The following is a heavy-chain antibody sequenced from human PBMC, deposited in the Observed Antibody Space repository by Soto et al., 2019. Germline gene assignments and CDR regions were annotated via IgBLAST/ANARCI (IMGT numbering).Heavy chain of an antibody. Sequence: QVQLVESGGGVVQPGRSLRLSCAASGFTFSSYGMHWVRQAPGKGLEGVAVISYDGSNKYYADSVKGRFTISRDNSKSSLYLQRISLRAEDTAVYYCAKDHGSSVVVAATRDYWGQGTLVTVSS. CDR3: AKDHGSSVVVAATRDY. D-gene: IGHD2-15*01. CDR2: ISYDGSNK. J-gene: IGHJ4*02. CDR1: GFTFSSYG. V-gene: IGHV3-30*18.